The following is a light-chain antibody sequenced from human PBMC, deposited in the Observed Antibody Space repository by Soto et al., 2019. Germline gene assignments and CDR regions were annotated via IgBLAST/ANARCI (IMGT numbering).Light chain of an antibody. V-gene: IGKV1-27*01. Sequence: DIKMTQSPSSLSASVGDRVTITYRASQAISVYLAWYQQKPGKVPKLLIYSASTLQSGVPSRFSGSGSGIDFTLTISSLQPEDVATYYCQKYNTAPLTFGQGTRLEIK. J-gene: IGKJ5*01. CDR3: QKYNTAPLT. CDR1: QAISVY. CDR2: SAS.